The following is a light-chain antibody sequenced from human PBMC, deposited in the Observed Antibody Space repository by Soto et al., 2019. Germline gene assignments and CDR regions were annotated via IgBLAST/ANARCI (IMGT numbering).Light chain of an antibody. CDR2: VAT. CDR3: CSDAGSYTWV. J-gene: IGLJ1*01. Sequence: QSALIQLRSVSVSPGQSATISCTGSNSAVGAHTFVSWPLHNPGEALQVMVYVATQRPSGVPDRFSGTKSAYTASLSISGLHAEDEADYDRCSDAGSYTWVVGSRTKVTVL. V-gene: IGLV2-11*01. CDR1: NSAVGAHTF.